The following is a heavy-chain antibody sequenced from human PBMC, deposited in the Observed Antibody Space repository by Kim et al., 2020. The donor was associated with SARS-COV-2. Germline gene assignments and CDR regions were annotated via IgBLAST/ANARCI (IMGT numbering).Heavy chain of an antibody. CDR3: AKGAGDGLWFGEHFHH. D-gene: IGHD3-10*01. CDR2: ISYDGFNK. Sequence: GGSLRLSCAASGFNFNTYGMHWVRQAPGKGLEWVAVISYDGFNKYYADSVKGRFTISRDNSKKTLYLQMNSLRAEDTAVYYCAKGAGDGLWFGEHFHHWGQGTLVTVSS. J-gene: IGHJ1*01. CDR1: GFNFNTYG. V-gene: IGHV3-30*18.